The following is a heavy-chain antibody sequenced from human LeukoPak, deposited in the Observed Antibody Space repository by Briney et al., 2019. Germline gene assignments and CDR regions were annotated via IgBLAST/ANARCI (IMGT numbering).Heavy chain of an antibody. J-gene: IGHJ4*02. Sequence: SGGSLRLSCAASGFTFGDYAMHWVRQAPGKGLEWVSLISWDGGSTYYAASVKGRFTISRDNSKNSLYLLMNGLTAESTALYYCGKGQHYSDILSGAFDFDFWGQGTLVTVSS. CDR1: GFTFGDYA. CDR3: GKGQHYSDILSGAFDFDF. V-gene: IGHV3-43D*03. CDR2: ISWDGGST. D-gene: IGHD3-9*01.